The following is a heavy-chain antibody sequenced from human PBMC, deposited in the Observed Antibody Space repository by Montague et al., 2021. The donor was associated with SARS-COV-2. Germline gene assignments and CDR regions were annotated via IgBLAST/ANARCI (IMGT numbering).Heavy chain of an antibody. Sequence: PPLVKPTQTLTLTCTFSGFSLSTSGMCVSWIRQPPGKALEWLAXXXWXXXKYXSTSLKTRLTISKDTSKTQVVLTMTNMDPVDTATYYCARIRDYDILTGSYSGFDYWGQGTLVTVSS. J-gene: IGHJ4*02. CDR1: GFSLSTSGMC. CDR2: XXWXXXK. V-gene: IGHV2-70*01. D-gene: IGHD3-9*01. CDR3: ARIRDYDILTGSYSGFDY.